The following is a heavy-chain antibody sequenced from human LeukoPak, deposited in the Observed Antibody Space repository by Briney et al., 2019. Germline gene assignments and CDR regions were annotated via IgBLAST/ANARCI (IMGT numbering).Heavy chain of an antibody. J-gene: IGHJ4*02. Sequence: GESLKISCKGSGYTFTNYCIGWVRQMPGKGLEWMGIIYPGDSDTRYSPSFQGQVTISADKSISTAYLQWSSLKASDTAMYYCARLASTTVTTSRGDFDYWGQGTLVTVSS. V-gene: IGHV5-51*01. CDR1: GYTFTNYC. CDR2: IYPGDSDT. CDR3: ARLASTTVTTSRGDFDY. D-gene: IGHD4-17*01.